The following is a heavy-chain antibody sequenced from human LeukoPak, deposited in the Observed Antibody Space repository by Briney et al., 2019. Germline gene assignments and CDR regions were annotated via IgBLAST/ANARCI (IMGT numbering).Heavy chain of an antibody. V-gene: IGHV4-59*04. J-gene: IGHJ4*02. D-gene: IGHD2-15*01. Sequence: GSLRLSCAASGFTVSSTYMSWVRQPPGKGLEWIGNIYYSGTNSYTPSLKSRLTISVDTSKNQFSLKLSSVTAADTAVYFCARGCGDGSCYLSFDYWGQGTLVTVSS. CDR1: GFTVSSTY. CDR3: ARGCGDGSCYLSFDY. CDR2: IYYSGTN.